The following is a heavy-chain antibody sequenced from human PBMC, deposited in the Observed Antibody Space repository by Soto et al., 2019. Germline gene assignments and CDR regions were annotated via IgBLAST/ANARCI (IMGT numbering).Heavy chain of an antibody. J-gene: IGHJ4*02. CDR1: GYSFISSE. V-gene: IGHV1-8*01. CDR3: AKKHRGSSLAY. CDR2: MNPNTGYT. D-gene: IGHD6-6*01. Sequence: QVQLVQSGAEVRKPGASVKVSCKASGYSFISSEINWVRQATGQGLEWVGQMNPNTGYTESAVKFQGRVTMTRDISSNTAYLELSGLASEDTAVYYCAKKHRGSSLAYWGQGSLVSVSS.